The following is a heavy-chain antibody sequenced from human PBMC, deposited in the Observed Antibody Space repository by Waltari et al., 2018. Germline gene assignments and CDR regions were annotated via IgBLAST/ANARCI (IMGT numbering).Heavy chain of an antibody. D-gene: IGHD3-3*01. CDR2: VQPSGIT. CDR3: ARDHRREVDFSIVVAFDI. Sequence: QVLLQESGPGLVKPSEILSLTCTVSGASISDYFWSWIRQPAGEGLEWIERVQPSGITNHNPSLKSRVTMSIDTSKNQFSLKLSTVTAADTAVYYCARDHRREVDFSIVVAFDIWGQGTMVTVSS. V-gene: IGHV4-4*07. CDR1: GASISDYF. J-gene: IGHJ3*02.